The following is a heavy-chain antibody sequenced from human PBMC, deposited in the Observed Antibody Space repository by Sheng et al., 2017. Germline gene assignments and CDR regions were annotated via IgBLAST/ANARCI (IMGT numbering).Heavy chain of an antibody. CDR2: IWKDGVTK. CDR1: GFTFNNYG. Sequence: QVQLEESGGGVVQPGGSLRLSCAVSGFTFNNYGMQWVRQAPGKGLEWVAVIWKDGVTKYYADSLKGRFTISRDSSKNTLYLQMNSLTSEDTAVYYCAKEVRGGFQIDSWGQGTLVTVSS. V-gene: IGHV3-30*02. CDR3: AKEVRGGFQIDS. J-gene: IGHJ4*02. D-gene: IGHD2-2*01.